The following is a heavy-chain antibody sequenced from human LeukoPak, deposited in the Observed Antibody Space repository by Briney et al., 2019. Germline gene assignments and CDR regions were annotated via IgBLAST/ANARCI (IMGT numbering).Heavy chain of an antibody. CDR1: GFSLSTSGVG. V-gene: IGHV2-5*02. Sequence: SGPTQVKPTQTLTLTGTFSGFSLSTSGVGVGWIRQPPGKALESLALIYWDDDTRYSPSLKSRLTITKDTSKNQVVLTMTNMDPVDTATYYCAHGYGDYWFDPWGQGTLVTVSS. CDR2: IYWDDDT. J-gene: IGHJ5*02. CDR3: AHGYGDYWFDP. D-gene: IGHD4-17*01.